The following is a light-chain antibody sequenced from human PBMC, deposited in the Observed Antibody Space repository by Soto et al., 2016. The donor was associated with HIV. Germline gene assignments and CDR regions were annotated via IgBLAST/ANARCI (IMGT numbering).Light chain of an antibody. J-gene: IGLJ2*01. CDR2: DDS. CDR3: QVWDFRTDQIL. CDR1: IGSKT. Sequence: SYVLTQPPSVSVAPGKAATISCAGIGSKTVSWYQQKPGQAPVLVVYDDSDRPSGIPERFSGSNSGNTATLTISRVEAGDEADFYCQVWDFRTDQILFGGGTKLTV. V-gene: IGLV3-21*03.